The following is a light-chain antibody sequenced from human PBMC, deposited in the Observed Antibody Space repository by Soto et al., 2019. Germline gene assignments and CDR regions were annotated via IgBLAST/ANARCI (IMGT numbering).Light chain of an antibody. CDR2: SAS. Sequence: DIQLTQSPSFLSAFVGDTVTITCRASQAMSTYLAWYQQKPGKVPKLLIRSASTLQSGVPPRFSGSGSGTEFTLTISTLQPDDFGIYYCQQFNGYQRAFGGGTNVEIK. CDR1: QAMSTY. V-gene: IGKV1-9*01. CDR3: QQFNGYQRA. J-gene: IGKJ4*01.